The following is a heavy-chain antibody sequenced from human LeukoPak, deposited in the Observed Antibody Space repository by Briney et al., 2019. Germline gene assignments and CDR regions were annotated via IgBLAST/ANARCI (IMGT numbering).Heavy chain of an antibody. V-gene: IGHV3-23*01. CDR1: GFTFSSYT. CDR3: AKEGRDIAAAGTDP. J-gene: IGHJ5*02. CDR2: ISGSGGST. Sequence: GGSLRLSCAASGFTFSSYTMNWVRQAPGKGLEWVSAISGSGGSTYYADSVKGRFTISRDNSKNTLYLQMNSLRAEDTAVYYCAKEGRDIAAAGTDPWGQGTLVTVSS. D-gene: IGHD6-13*01.